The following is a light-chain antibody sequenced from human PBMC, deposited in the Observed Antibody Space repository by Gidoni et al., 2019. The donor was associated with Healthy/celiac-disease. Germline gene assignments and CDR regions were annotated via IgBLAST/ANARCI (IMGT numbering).Light chain of an antibody. V-gene: IGLV3-25*02. CDR1: ALPKQY. CDR3: QSADSSSTSVV. Sequence: SYELTQPPSLSVSPGQTARITCSGDALPKQYAYWYQQKPGQAPVLVIYTDSERPSGIPARFSGSSSGTTVTLTISGVQAEDEADYYYQSADSSSTSVVFGGGTKLTVL. CDR2: TDS. J-gene: IGLJ2*01.